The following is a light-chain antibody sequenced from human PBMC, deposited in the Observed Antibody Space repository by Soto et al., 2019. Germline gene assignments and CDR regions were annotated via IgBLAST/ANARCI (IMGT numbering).Light chain of an antibody. CDR2: QAS. CDR1: QTITNW. V-gene: IGKV1-5*03. Sequence: DIQMTQSPSTLSASVGDRVTITCRASQTITNWLAWNQQKPGKAPKLLIYQASRLQSGVPSRFSGGGSGTEFTLTISSLQPDDFATYYCQQYNHYSPWTFGQGTKVEIK. CDR3: QQYNHYSPWT. J-gene: IGKJ1*01.